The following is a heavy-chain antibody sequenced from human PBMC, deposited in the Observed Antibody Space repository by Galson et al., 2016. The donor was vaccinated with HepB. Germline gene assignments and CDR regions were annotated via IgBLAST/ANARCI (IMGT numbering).Heavy chain of an antibody. J-gene: IGHJ5*02. CDR1: GFTFRNYA. Sequence: SLRLSCAASGFTFRNYAMHWVRQAPGKGLEWVAVISYESKKYFADSVKGRFTISRDNSKNTVDLQMDSLRPEDTAVYYCAREASLPTKNRFDHWGQGTLVTVSS. CDR3: AREASLPTKNRFDH. D-gene: IGHD1-14*01. CDR2: ISYESKK. V-gene: IGHV3-30*04.